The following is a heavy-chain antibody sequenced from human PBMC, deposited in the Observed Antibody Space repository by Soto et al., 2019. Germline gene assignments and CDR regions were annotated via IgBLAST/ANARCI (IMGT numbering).Heavy chain of an antibody. CDR3: AKRAPYYFDS. CDR2: IGSSGGT. V-gene: IGHV3-23*01. Sequence: GGSLRLSCAASGFTYINYAMSWVRQAPGKGLEWVSTIGSSGGTYYPDSVRGRFTISRDNSRNTLYLQMNSLRAEDTAVYYCAKRAPYYFDSWGQGTLVTVSS. J-gene: IGHJ4*02. CDR1: GFTYINYA.